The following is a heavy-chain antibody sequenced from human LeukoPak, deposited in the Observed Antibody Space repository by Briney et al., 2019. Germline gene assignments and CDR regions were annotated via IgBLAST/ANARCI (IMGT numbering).Heavy chain of an antibody. V-gene: IGHV1-18*04. CDR2: IRAYNGNT. Sequence: GASVKVSCKASGYTFTGYYMHWVRQAPGQGLEWMGWIRAYNGNTNYAQKLQGRVTMTTDTSTRTAYVELRSLRSDDTAVYYCARRMLGGYDAFDVWGQGTMVTVSS. J-gene: IGHJ3*01. CDR3: ARRMLGGYDAFDV. CDR1: GYTFTGYY. D-gene: IGHD5-12*01.